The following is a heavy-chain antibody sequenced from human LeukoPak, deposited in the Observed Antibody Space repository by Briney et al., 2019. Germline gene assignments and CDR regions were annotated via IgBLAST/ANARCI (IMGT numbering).Heavy chain of an antibody. CDR2: IYTSGST. CDR1: GGSISSYY. J-gene: IGHJ4*02. V-gene: IGHV4-4*07. Sequence: PSETLSLNCTVSGGSISSYYWSWIRQPAGKGLEWIGRIYTSGSTNYNPSLKSRVTMSVDTSKNQSSLKLNSVTAADTAVYYCARERSRSNYVNYWGQGTLVTVSS. CDR3: ARERSRSNYVNY. D-gene: IGHD3-10*01.